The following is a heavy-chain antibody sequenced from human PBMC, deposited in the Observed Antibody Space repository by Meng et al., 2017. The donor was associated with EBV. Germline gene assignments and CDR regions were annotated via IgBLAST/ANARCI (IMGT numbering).Heavy chain of an antibody. Sequence: QVHLVQSAAEGKKPGSSVKVSCKTSGGPFRNYAISGVRQAPGQGLEWLGGFLPTLGAPNYAQKFHGRVSITADESTSTHYMDLSSLRSEDTAVYYCASGSGRGYTPDYWGQGTLVTVSS. CDR1: GGPFRNYA. D-gene: IGHD3-10*01. CDR3: ASGSGRGYTPDY. J-gene: IGHJ4*02. V-gene: IGHV1-69*01. CDR2: FLPTLGAP.